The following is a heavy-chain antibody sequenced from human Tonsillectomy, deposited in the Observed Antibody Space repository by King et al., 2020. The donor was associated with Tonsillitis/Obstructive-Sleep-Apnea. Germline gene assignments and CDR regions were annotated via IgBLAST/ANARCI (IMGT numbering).Heavy chain of an antibody. CDR1: GFTFSDYY. CDR3: AMGRRIDGTGSYYRYYYYYMDV. J-gene: IGHJ6*03. CDR2: ISSSSSYT. V-gene: IGHV3-11*05. D-gene: IGHD3-10*01. Sequence: VQLVESGGGLVKPGGSLRLSCAASGFTFSDYYMSWIRQAPGKGLEWDSYISSSSSYTNYADSVKGRVTISRDHAKNSLYLHMNSLRDEDTAVYYCAMGRRIDGTGSYYRYYYYYMDVWRKETTVTV.